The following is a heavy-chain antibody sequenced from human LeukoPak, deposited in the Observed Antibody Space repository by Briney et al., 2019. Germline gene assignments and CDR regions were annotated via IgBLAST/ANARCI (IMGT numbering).Heavy chain of an antibody. D-gene: IGHD3-10*01. Sequence: AGGSLRLSCAASGFTFSSYAMSWVRQAPGKGLEWVSAISGSGGSTYYAGSVKGRFTISRDNSKNTLYLQMNSLRAEDTAVYYCAKDCLMWCRWFGELLFIRWGQGTLVTVSS. J-gene: IGHJ4*02. CDR1: GFTFSSYA. CDR2: ISGSGGST. V-gene: IGHV3-23*01. CDR3: AKDCLMWCRWFGELLFIR.